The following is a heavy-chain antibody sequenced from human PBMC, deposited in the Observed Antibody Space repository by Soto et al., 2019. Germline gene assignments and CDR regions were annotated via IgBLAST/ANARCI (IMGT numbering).Heavy chain of an antibody. CDR3: AREVTSHGPRGYSRAWYGCFDP. V-gene: IGHV3-23*01. CDR1: GFTFSSHV. D-gene: IGHD6-19*01. CDR2: ASARTTNT. Sequence: EVQLLESGGGLVQPGGSLRLSCAASGFTFSSHVMSWVRQAPGKGLEWVSAASARTTNTYYADSVRGRLTISRDNSKSTVYLQLDSLRVEDPAVYHSAREVTSHGPRGYSRAWYGCFDPWGQGTLVVVSS. J-gene: IGHJ5*02.